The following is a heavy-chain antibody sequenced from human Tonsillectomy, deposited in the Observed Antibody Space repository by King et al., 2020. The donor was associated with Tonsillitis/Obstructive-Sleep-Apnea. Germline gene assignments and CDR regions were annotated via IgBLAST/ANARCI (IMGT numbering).Heavy chain of an antibody. J-gene: IGHJ4*02. V-gene: IGHV2-70*15. CDR1: GFSLSTSGMC. D-gene: IGHD3-3*01. CDR3: ARTLGRITIFGVVTHYFDY. CDR2: IDWDDDK. Sequence: QVTLKESGPALVKPTQTLTLTCTFSGFSLSTSGMCVSWIRQPPGKALEWLARIDWDDDKYYSTSLKTRLTISKDTSKNQVVLTMTNMDPVDTATYYCARTLGRITIFGVVTHYFDYWGQGTLVTVSS.